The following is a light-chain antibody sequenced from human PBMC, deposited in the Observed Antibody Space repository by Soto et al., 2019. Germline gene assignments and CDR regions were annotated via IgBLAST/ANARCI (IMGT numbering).Light chain of an antibody. CDR1: SSDVGSYNR. V-gene: IGLV2-18*02. CDR2: EVS. CDR3: TSYTSSRTYV. Sequence: QSALTQPPSVSGSPGQSVARSCTGTSSDVGSYNRVSWYQQPPGTAPKLMIYEVSNRPSGVPDRFSGSKSGNTASLTISGLQADDEADYYCTSYTSSRTYVLGTGTKVTVL. J-gene: IGLJ1*01.